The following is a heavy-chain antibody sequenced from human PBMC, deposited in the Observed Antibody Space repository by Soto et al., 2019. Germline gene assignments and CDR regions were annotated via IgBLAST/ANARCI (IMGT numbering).Heavy chain of an antibody. CDR2: IYYSGST. V-gene: IGHV4-59*01. Sequence: SETLSLTCTVSGGSISSYYWSWIRQPPGKGLEWIGYIYYSGSTNYNPSLKSRVTISVDTSKNQFSLKLSSVTAADTAVYYCARVSPPYYYDSSGYYYDYWGQGTLVTVSS. D-gene: IGHD3-22*01. CDR3: ARVSPPYYYDSSGYYYDY. J-gene: IGHJ4*02. CDR1: GGSISSYY.